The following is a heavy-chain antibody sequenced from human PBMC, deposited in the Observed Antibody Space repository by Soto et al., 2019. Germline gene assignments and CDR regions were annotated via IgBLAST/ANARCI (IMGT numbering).Heavy chain of an antibody. CDR2: IKSKMIGGAN. CDR3: TAGKYGDDYINY. Sequence: EVQLVESGGGLVKHGGSLRLSCTAYGFTFTDAWMSWVRQAPGKGLEWVGRIKSKMIGGANDYAAPVKGRFSISRDDSKNARELQINSLRPEDTAIYYSTAGKYGDDYINYWDQGTLVTVSS. J-gene: IGHJ4*02. D-gene: IGHD4-17*01. V-gene: IGHV3-15*01. CDR1: GFTFTDAW.